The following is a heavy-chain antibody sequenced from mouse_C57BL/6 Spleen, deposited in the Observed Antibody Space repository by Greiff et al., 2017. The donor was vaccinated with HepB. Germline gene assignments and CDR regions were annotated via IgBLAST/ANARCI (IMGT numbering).Heavy chain of an antibody. CDR1: GYTFTDYN. CDR3: ASGDGYYLLFAY. V-gene: IGHV1-22*01. Sequence: EVKLQQSGPELVKPGASVKMSCKASGYTFTDYNMHWVKQSHGKSLEWIGYINPNNGGTSYNQKFKGKATLTVNKSSSTAYMELRSLTSEDSAVYYCASGDGYYLLFAYWGQGTLVTVSA. D-gene: IGHD2-3*01. J-gene: IGHJ3*01. CDR2: INPNNGGT.